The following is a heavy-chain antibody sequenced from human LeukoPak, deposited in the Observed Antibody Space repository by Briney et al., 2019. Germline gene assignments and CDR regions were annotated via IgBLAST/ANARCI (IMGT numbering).Heavy chain of an antibody. CDR3: AKVQGWVAVAGGVDY. CDR2: ISGSGGST. CDR1: GCTFSSYA. V-gene: IGHV3-23*01. D-gene: IGHD6-19*01. J-gene: IGHJ4*02. Sequence: QTGGSLRLSCAASGCTFSSYAMSWVRQAPGKGLEWVSAISGSGGSTYYADSVKGRFTISRDNSKNTLYLQMNSLRAEDTAVYYCAKVQGWVAVAGGVDYWGQGTLVTVSS.